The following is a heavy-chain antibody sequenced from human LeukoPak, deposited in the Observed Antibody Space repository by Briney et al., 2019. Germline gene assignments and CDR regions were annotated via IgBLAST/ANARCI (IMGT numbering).Heavy chain of an antibody. J-gene: IGHJ4*02. CDR1: GFTISSNY. Sequence: GGSLRLSCAASGFTISSNYMSWVRQAPGKGLEWVSVIYSGGSTYYADSVKGRFTISRDNSKNTLYLQMNSLRAEDTAVYYCARDRSGSYGYWGQGTLVTVSS. D-gene: IGHD1-26*01. CDR2: IYSGGST. CDR3: ARDRSGSYGY. V-gene: IGHV3-66*01.